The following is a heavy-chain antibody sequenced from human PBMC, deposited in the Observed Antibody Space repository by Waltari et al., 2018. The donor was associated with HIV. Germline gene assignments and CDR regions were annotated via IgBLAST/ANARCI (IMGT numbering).Heavy chain of an antibody. Sequence: QVQLVESGGGLVKPGGSLRLSCAASGFTFSDYSMNWIRQAPGRGREWISYISTSGSTIYYAGSVEGRFTVSRDSAKNSLYLQMNSLRAEDTAVYYCARDRNNYGLGNERDFDNWGQGTLVTVSS. CDR3: ARDRNNYGLGNERDFDN. CDR1: GFTFSDYS. D-gene: IGHD3-10*01. J-gene: IGHJ4*02. V-gene: IGHV3-11*04. CDR2: ISTSGSTI.